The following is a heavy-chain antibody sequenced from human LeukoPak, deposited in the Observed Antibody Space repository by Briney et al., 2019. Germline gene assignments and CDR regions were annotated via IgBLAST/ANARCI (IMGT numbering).Heavy chain of an antibody. CDR1: GFTFDDYA. CDR3: AKDGQNGDYAVYYFDY. D-gene: IGHD4-17*01. J-gene: IGHJ4*02. CDR2: ISWNSGSI. V-gene: IGHV3-9*01. Sequence: GRSLRLSCAASGFTFDDYAMHWVRHAPGKGLEWVSGISWNSGSIGYADSVKGRFTISRDNAKNSLYLQMNSLRAEDTALYYCAKDGQNGDYAVYYFDYWGQGTLVTVSS.